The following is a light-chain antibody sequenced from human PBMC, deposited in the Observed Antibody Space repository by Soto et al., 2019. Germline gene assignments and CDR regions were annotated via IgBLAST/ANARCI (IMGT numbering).Light chain of an antibody. CDR2: AAS. CDR1: QTISTY. J-gene: IGKJ4*01. Sequence: DIQMTQSPSSLSASVGDRVTIACRASQTISTYLNWYQQKPGKAPKLLIYAASFLQSGVPSRFSGSGSGTDFTLTISSLQPEDFATYYCQQLNTYPLTFGGGTKVDIK. V-gene: IGKV1-39*01. CDR3: QQLNTYPLT.